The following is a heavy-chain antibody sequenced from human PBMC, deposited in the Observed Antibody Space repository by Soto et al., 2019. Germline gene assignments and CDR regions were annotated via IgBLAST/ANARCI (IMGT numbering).Heavy chain of an antibody. CDR1: GFTFSTSG. V-gene: IGHV3-33*01. CDR2: IWHDGSRK. D-gene: IGHD1-26*01. Sequence: QVQLVESGGDVVQPGRSLRLSCVASGFTFSTSGMHWVRQAPGKGLEWVAVIWHDGSRKDYADSVKGRFTISRDNSKNTLHLQMNSLRTEDTAVYYCARALSGSYDALDIWGQGTVVTVSS. J-gene: IGHJ3*02. CDR3: ARALSGSYDALDI.